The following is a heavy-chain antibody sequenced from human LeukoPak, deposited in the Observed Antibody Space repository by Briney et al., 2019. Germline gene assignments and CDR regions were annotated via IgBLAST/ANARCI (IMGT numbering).Heavy chain of an antibody. CDR2: IYSGGST. Sequence: GGPLRLSCAASGFTVSSNYMSWVRQAPGKGLEWVSVIYSGGSTYYADSVKGRFTISRDNSKNTLYLQMNSLRAEDTAVYYCARDGGGYDSRFDYWGQGTLVTVSS. J-gene: IGHJ4*02. V-gene: IGHV3-53*01. CDR3: ARDGGGYDSRFDY. CDR1: GFTVSSNY. D-gene: IGHD5-12*01.